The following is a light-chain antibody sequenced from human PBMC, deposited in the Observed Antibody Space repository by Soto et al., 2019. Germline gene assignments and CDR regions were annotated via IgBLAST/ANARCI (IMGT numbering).Light chain of an antibody. V-gene: IGLV2-8*01. CDR2: EAS. CDR3: SSYAGSNNQV. J-gene: IGLJ1*01. Sequence: QSALTQPPCASGSPGQSVTISCTGTSSDVGGYNYVSWYQQHPGRAPKLMIYEASKRPSGVPDRFSGSKSGNTASLTVSGLQTEDEADYYCSSYAGSNNQVFGTGTKLTVL. CDR1: SSDVGGYNY.